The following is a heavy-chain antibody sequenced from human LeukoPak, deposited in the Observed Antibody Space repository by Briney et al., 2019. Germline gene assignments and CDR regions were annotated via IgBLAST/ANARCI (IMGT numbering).Heavy chain of an antibody. V-gene: IGHV4-4*02. CDR1: GGSISTTNW. J-gene: IGHJ4*02. CDR2: VHLSGRT. Sequence: PSGTLSLTCGVSGGSISTTNWWTWVRQPPGEGLEWIGEVHLSGRTHYNPSLESRVTMSVDMSENHISLRLTSVTAADTAVYYCAREGGPYRPLDYSGQGTLVTVTP. CDR3: AREGGPYRPLDY.